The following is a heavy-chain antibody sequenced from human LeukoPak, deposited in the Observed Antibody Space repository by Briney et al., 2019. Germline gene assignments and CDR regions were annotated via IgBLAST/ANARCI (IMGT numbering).Heavy chain of an antibody. Sequence: SETLSLTCTVSGGSISSGGYYWSWIRQHPGKGLEWIGYIYYSASTYYNPSLKSRVTISVDTSKNQFSLKLSSVTAADTAVYYCAREDYYDSSGERFDAFDIWGQGTMVTVSS. CDR2: IYYSAST. D-gene: IGHD3-22*01. J-gene: IGHJ3*02. V-gene: IGHV4-31*03. CDR1: GGSISSGGYY. CDR3: AREDYYDSSGERFDAFDI.